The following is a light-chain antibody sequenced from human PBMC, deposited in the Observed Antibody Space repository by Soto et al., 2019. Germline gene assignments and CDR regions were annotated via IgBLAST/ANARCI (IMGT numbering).Light chain of an antibody. CDR2: GAS. V-gene: IGKV3-15*01. Sequence: EIVMTQSPATLSVSPGERATLSCRASQSVSSNLAWYQQKPGQAPRLLICGASTRATGIPARFSGSGSGTEFTLTISSLQSEDFAVYYCQQYNDWPPLLTFGGGTKVDI. CDR1: QSVSSN. J-gene: IGKJ4*01. CDR3: QQYNDWPPLLT.